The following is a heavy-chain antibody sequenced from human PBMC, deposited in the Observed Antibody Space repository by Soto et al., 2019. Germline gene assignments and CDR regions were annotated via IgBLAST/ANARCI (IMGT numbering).Heavy chain of an antibody. Sequence: VQLVESGGGFVKPGGSLRLSCAASGFTFSSYGMHWVRQAPGKGLEWVAVISYDGSNKYYADSVKGRFTISRDNSKNTLYLQMNSLRAEDTAVYYCATNPGAWGFWFDPWGQGTLVTVSS. CDR2: ISYDGSNK. J-gene: IGHJ5*02. CDR1: GFTFSSYG. CDR3: ATNPGAWGFWFDP. D-gene: IGHD7-27*01. V-gene: IGHV3-30*03.